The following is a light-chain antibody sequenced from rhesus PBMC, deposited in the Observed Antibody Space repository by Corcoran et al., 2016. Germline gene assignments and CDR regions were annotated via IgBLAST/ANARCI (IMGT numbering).Light chain of an antibody. Sequence: DIQMIQSPSSLSASVGDRVTITCRASENVNNYLNWYQQKPGKAPKLLIYKASTLQSGVPSRFSGSGSGTDYTFTISSLQPEDVATYYCQHGYGTPLTFGGGTKVELK. J-gene: IGKJ4*01. CDR2: KAS. CDR3: QHGYGTPLT. V-gene: IGKV1-74*01. CDR1: ENVNNY.